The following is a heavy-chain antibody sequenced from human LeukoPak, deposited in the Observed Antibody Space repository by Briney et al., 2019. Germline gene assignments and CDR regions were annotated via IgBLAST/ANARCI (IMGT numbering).Heavy chain of an antibody. CDR3: AKGPPEYCSGGSCHSGRNWIDP. V-gene: IGHV1-18*01. Sequence: ASVKVSCKASGYTFTSYGISWVRQAPGQGLEWMGWISAYNGNTNYAQKLQGRVTMTTDTSTSTAYMELRSLRSDDTALYYCAKGPPEYCSGGSCHSGRNWIDPWGQGTLVTVSS. D-gene: IGHD2-15*01. CDR2: ISAYNGNT. J-gene: IGHJ5*02. CDR1: GYTFTSYG.